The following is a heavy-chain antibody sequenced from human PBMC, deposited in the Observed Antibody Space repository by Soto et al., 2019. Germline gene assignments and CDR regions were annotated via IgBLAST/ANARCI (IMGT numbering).Heavy chain of an antibody. CDR2: INHSGST. V-gene: IGHV4-34*01. Sequence: PSETLSLTCAVYGGSFSGYYWSWIRQPPGKGLEWIGEINHSGSTNYNPSLKSRLTISVDTSKNQFSLKLSSMTAADTAVYYCARGRRGYSYGQLADYGMDVWGQGTTVTVS. D-gene: IGHD5-18*01. CDR1: GGSFSGYY. J-gene: IGHJ6*02. CDR3: ARGRRGYSYGQLADYGMDV.